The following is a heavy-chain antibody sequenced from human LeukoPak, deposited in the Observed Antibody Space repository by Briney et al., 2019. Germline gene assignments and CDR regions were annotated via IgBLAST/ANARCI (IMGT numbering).Heavy chain of an antibody. CDR2: ISSSSSYI. CDR1: GFTFSGYS. D-gene: IGHD3-22*01. CDR3: ASSDYYDSSGCPPNSFDY. Sequence: GGSLRLSCAASGFTFSGYSMNWVRQAPGKGLEWVSSISSSSSYIYYADSVKGRFTISRDDAKNSLYLQMNSLRAEDTAVYYCASSDYYDSSGCPPNSFDYWGQGTLVTVSS. V-gene: IGHV3-21*01. J-gene: IGHJ4*02.